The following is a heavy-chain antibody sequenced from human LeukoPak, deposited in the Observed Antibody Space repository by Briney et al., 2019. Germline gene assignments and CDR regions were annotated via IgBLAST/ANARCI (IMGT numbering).Heavy chain of an antibody. D-gene: IGHD1-1*01. J-gene: IGHJ6*02. V-gene: IGHV3-23*01. Sequence: GGSLRLSCAASGFTFSNYAMSWVRQAPGKGLEWVSVISGSGATTDYADSVKGRITVSRDNSKNTVYLQMNSLRAEDTAVYYCARDRGYAMDVWGQGTTVTVSS. CDR3: ARDRGYAMDV. CDR1: GFTFSNYA. CDR2: ISGSGATT.